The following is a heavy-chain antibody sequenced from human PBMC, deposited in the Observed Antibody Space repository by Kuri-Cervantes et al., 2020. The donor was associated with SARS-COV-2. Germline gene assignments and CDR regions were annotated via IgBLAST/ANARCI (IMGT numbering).Heavy chain of an antibody. D-gene: IGHD2-21*02. CDR3: AREAAGVTFDY. CDR1: GFTFSAYT. V-gene: IGHV3-21*01. J-gene: IGHJ4*02. Sequence: GSLTLTCVASGFTFSAYTMNWVRQAPGKGLEWVSSIPCSSVYISYADSLKGRFTISRDNSKNTLYLQMNSLRAEDTAVYYCAREAAGVTFDYWGRGTLVTVSS. CDR2: IPCSSVYI.